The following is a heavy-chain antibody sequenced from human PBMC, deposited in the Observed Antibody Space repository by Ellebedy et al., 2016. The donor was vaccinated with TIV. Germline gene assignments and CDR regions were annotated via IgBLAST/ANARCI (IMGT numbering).Heavy chain of an antibody. J-gene: IGHJ3*02. CDR1: GYTFTSYA. V-gene: IGHV1-3*01. D-gene: IGHD3-22*01. CDR3: ARGDYYDSRAAFDI. Sequence: ASVKVSCXGSGYTFTSYAMHWVRQAPGQRLEWMGWISGGKDNTDYSQKFQGRVTITRDTSASTLYMELTSLRSEDTAVYYCARGDYYDSRAAFDIWGQGTMVTVSS. CDR2: ISGGKDNT.